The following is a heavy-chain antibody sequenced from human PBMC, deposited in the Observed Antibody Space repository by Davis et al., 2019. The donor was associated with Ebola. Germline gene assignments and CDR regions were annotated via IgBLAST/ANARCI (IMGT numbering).Heavy chain of an antibody. Sequence: SLKISCAASGFTFDDYAMHWVRQTPGKGLEWVSGISWNSVSIAYTESVKGRFTISRDNAKNSLYLQMNSLRAEDTAVYYCARNDVVVAAATGYLNYHGMDVWGKGTTVTVSS. CDR1: GFTFDDYA. CDR3: ARNDVVVAAATGYLNYHGMDV. V-gene: IGHV3-9*01. D-gene: IGHD2-2*01. J-gene: IGHJ6*04. CDR2: ISWNSVSI.